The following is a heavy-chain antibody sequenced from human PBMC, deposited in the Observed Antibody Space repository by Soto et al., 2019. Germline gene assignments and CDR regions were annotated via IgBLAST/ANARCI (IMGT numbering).Heavy chain of an antibody. CDR2: IYDSGSS. V-gene: IGHV4-30-4*01. CDR1: GASISSGDYF. D-gene: IGHD1-26*01. J-gene: IGHJ4*02. CDR3: AREKSYISGPKNFDY. Sequence: SETLSLTCTVSGASISSGDYFWSWIRQSPGKGLEWIGYIYDSGSSYYNPSLKSRVTMSVDTSKNQFSLKLRSVTAADTAVYYCAREKSYISGPKNFDYWGQGTLVTVSS.